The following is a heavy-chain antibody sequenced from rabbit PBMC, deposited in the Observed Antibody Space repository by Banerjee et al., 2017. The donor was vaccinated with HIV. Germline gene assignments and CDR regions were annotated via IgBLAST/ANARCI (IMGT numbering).Heavy chain of an antibody. CDR1: GFSFSNRYV. Sequence: QEQLEESGGDLVKPEGSLTLTCTASGFSFSNRYVMCWVRQAPGKGLEWIACINTSTGNNVYAIWAKGRFTISKTSSTTVTLQMTSLTAADTATYFCAGGDSGYRSLALWGPGTLVTVS. D-gene: IGHD7-1*01. CDR2: INTSTGNN. CDR3: AGGDSGYRSLAL. J-gene: IGHJ4*01. V-gene: IGHV1S45*01.